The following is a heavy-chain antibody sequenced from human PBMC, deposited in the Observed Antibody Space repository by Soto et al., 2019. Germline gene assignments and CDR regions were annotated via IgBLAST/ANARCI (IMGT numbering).Heavy chain of an antibody. CDR1: GGSLNVYY. CDR2: INHIGST. D-gene: IGHD3-10*01. V-gene: IGHV4-34*01. CDR3: ARRDDMGGYYFDP. J-gene: IGHJ5*02. Sequence: SETLSLTCVVHGGSLNVYYWSWIRQPPGKGLEWIGDINHIGSTHYNPFLKSRATMSVDTPKKQYSLELDSVTDADTAVYYCARRDDMGGYYFDPWGQGMLVTVSS.